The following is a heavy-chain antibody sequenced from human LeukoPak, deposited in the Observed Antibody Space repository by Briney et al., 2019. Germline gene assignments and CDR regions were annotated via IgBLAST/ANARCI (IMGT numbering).Heavy chain of an antibody. D-gene: IGHD5-18*01. V-gene: IGHV3-30*18. CDR3: AKESIQLWLPDY. CDR1: GFTFSSYW. CDR2: ISYDGSNK. J-gene: IGHJ4*02. Sequence: GGSLRLSCAASGFTFSSYWMSWVRQAPGKGLEWVAVISYDGSNKYYADSVRGRFTVSRDNSKNTLYLQMNSLRAEDTAVYYCAKESIQLWLPDYWGQGTLVTVSS.